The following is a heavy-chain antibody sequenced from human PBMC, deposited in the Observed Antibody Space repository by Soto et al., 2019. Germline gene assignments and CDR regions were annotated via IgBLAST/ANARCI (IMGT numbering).Heavy chain of an antibody. D-gene: IGHD3-10*01. J-gene: IGHJ5*02. CDR3: ARRLRRSLLWFEEFDYGSNWFDP. V-gene: IGHV5-51*01. Sequence: GESLKISCKGSGYSFTSYWIGWVRQMPGKGLEWMGIIYPGDSDTRYSPSFQGQVTISADKSISTAYLQWSSLKASDTAMYYCARRLRRSLLWFEEFDYGSNWFDPWGQGTLVTVSS. CDR1: GYSFTSYW. CDR2: IYPGDSDT.